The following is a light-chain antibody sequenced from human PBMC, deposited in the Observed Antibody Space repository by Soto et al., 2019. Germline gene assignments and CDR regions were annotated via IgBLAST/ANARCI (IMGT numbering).Light chain of an antibody. J-gene: IGLJ3*02. Sequence: QSALTQPASVSGSPGQSITISCTGTSSDVGAHKFVAWYQHHPGKAPKVVIYEDSSRPSGVSNRFSGAKSGNMASLTISGLQPEDEADYYCSSYTRAHSLAFGGGTKLTVL. CDR1: SSDVGAHKF. CDR3: SSYTRAHSLA. CDR2: EDS. V-gene: IGLV2-14*01.